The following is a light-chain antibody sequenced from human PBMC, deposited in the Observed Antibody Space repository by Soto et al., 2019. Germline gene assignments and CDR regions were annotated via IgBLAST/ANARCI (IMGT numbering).Light chain of an antibody. CDR3: QQSYSTLFT. CDR1: PNIVNY. V-gene: IGKV1-39*01. Sequence: DIQMTQSPYSLSASIGGRVTITCRASPNIVNYLNWYQQKPGNAPKLLIYAASNLQSGVPSRFSGSGSGTDFTLTISNLQPEEFATYHCQQSYSTLFTFGPGPKVDIK. CDR2: AAS. J-gene: IGKJ3*01.